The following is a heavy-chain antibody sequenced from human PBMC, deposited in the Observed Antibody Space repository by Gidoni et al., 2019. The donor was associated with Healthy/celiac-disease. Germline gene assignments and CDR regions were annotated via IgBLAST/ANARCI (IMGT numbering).Heavy chain of an antibody. V-gene: IGHV1-46*01. D-gene: IGHD4-17*01. CDR1: GYTFTSYY. Sequence: QVQLVQSGAEVKKPGASVKVSCTASGYTFTSYYMHWVRQAPGQGLEWMGIINPSGGSTSYAQKFQGRVTMTRDTSTSTVYMELSSLRSEDTAVYYCASLGDLAAFDIWGQGTMVTVSS. CDR3: ASLGDLAAFDI. J-gene: IGHJ3*02. CDR2: INPSGGST.